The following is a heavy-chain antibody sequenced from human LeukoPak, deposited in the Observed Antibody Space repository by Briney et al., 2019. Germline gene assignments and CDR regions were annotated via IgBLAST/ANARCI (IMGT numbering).Heavy chain of an antibody. CDR2: INPSGGST. CDR3: ARVIAPGTYAFDI. J-gene: IGHJ3*02. V-gene: IGHV1-46*01. CDR1: GYTFTSYY. D-gene: IGHD6-25*01. Sequence: ASVKVSCKASGYTFTSYYMHWVRQAPGQGLEWMGIINPSGGSTGYAQKFQGRVTMTRDTSTSTVYMELSSLRSEDTAVYYCARVIAPGTYAFDIWGQGTMVTVSS.